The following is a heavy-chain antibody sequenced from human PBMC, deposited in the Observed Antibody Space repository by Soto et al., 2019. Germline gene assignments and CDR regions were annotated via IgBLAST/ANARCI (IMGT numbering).Heavy chain of an antibody. V-gene: IGHV1-2*04. D-gene: IGHD3-10*01. Sequence: QVQLVQSGAEVKKPGASVKVSCKASGYTFGANYIHWVRQAPGQGLEWMGWINPNSGGTRYAQEFPGWVTMNSDTSITTVDMELSRLRSDDTAIYYCAGAAFLYFGEANCCDPWGQGTLVTVSS. CDR2: INPNSGGT. J-gene: IGHJ5*02. CDR1: GYTFGANY. CDR3: AGAAFLYFGEANCCDP.